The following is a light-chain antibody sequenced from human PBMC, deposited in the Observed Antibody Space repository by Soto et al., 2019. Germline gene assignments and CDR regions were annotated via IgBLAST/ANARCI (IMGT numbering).Light chain of an antibody. CDR3: QQYDSSPWT. Sequence: DILMTQSPDSLAVSLGERATINCESSQSVLHSPNDKNYLAWYQQKPGQAPRLLIYGASSRATGIPDRFSGSGSGTDFTLTISRLEPEDSAVYYCQQYDSSPWTFGQGTKVDIK. CDR2: GAS. V-gene: IGKV4-1*01. CDR1: QSVLHSPNDKNY. J-gene: IGKJ1*01.